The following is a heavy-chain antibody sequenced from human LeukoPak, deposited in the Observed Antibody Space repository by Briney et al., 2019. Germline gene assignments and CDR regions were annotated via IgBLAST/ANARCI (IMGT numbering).Heavy chain of an antibody. J-gene: IGHJ6*02. CDR2: FDPEDGET. V-gene: IGHV1-24*01. CDR3: ATDPIKVYYDILTGSPYYYYGMDV. CDR1: GYTLTELS. Sequence: ASVKVSCKVSGYTLTELSMHWVRQAPGKGLEWMGGFDPEDGETIYAQKFQGRVTMTEDTSTDTAYMELSSLRSEDAAVYYCATDPIKVYYDILTGSPYYYYGMDVWGQGTTVTVSS. D-gene: IGHD3-9*01.